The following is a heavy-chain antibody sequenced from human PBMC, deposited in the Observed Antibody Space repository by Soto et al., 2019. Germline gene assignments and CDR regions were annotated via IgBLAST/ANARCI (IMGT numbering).Heavy chain of an antibody. CDR2: ISYDGSNK. CDR1: GFTFSSYA. D-gene: IGHD3-22*01. V-gene: IGHV3-30-3*01. J-gene: IGHJ4*02. CDR3: ARDLYYDSSGYRIGY. Sequence: PGGSLRLSCAASGFTFSSYAMHWVRQAPGKGLEWVAVISYDGSNKYYADSVKGRFTISRDNSKNTLYLQMNSLRAEDTAVYYCARDLYYDSSGYRIGYWGQGTLVTVS.